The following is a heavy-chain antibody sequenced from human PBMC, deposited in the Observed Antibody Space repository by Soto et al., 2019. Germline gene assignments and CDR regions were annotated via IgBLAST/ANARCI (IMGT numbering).Heavy chain of an antibody. J-gene: IGHJ5*02. Sequence: ASVKVSCKASGYTFTSYDINWVRQATGQGLEWMGWISAYNGNTNYAQKLQGRVTMTTDTSTSTAYMELRSLRSDDTAVYYCARYYYDTDGWFDPWGQGTLVTVSS. V-gene: IGHV1-18*01. CDR3: ARYYYDTDGWFDP. CDR1: GYTFTSYD. D-gene: IGHD3-22*01. CDR2: ISAYNGNT.